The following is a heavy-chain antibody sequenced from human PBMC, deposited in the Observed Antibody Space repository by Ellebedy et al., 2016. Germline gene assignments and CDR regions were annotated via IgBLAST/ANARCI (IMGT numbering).Heavy chain of an antibody. CDR1: GFPFSSYS. D-gene: IGHD2-8*02. Sequence: GESLKISXAASGFPFSSYSMKWVRQAPGKGLEWVSYISSSSSTILYADSVKGRFTISRDNAKNSLYVQMKSLRAEDTAVYYCATTKGEYWPYWGQGTLVTVSS. J-gene: IGHJ4*02. CDR3: ATTKGEYWPY. V-gene: IGHV3-48*01. CDR2: ISSSSSTI.